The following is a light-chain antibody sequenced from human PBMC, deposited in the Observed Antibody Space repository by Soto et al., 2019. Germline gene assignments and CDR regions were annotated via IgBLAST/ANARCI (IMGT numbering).Light chain of an antibody. Sequence: AIRMTQSPSSFSASTGDRVTITCRASQGISSYLAWYQQKPGKAPKLLIYAASTLQSGVPSRFSGSGSGTDFTLTISCLQSEDFATYYCPQYYSYPWTFCQGTKVEIK. CDR1: QGISSY. CDR3: PQYYSYPWT. CDR2: AAS. J-gene: IGKJ1*01. V-gene: IGKV1-8*01.